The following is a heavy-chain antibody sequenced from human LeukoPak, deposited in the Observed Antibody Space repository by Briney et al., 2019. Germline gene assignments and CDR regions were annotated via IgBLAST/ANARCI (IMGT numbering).Heavy chain of an antibody. V-gene: IGHV4-34*01. D-gene: IGHD2-8*01. CDR3: ARGGVYGVDWFDP. Sequence: KPSETLSLTCAVYGGSFSGYYWSWIRQPPGKGLEWIGEINHSGSTNYNPSLKSRVTISVDTSKNQFSLKLSSVTAADTAVYYCARGGVYGVDWFDPWGQGTLVTVS. CDR2: INHSGST. J-gene: IGHJ5*02. CDR1: GGSFSGYY.